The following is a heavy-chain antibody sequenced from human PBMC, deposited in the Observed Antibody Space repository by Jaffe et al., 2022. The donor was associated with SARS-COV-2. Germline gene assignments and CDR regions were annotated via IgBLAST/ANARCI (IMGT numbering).Heavy chain of an antibody. CDR2: IYSSGST. CDR1: GDSISNTNYY. V-gene: IGHV4-39*01. J-gene: IGHJ4*02. Sequence: QLQLQESGPGLVKSSETLSLTCTVSGDSISNTNYYWGWIRQPPEKGLEWIGMIYSSGSTYYNPSLKSRVTISVDTSKNQFSLKVTSVTAADSAVYYCARQSYYHSSGSVPIDSWGQGTLVTVSS. CDR3: ARQSYYHSSGSVPIDS. D-gene: IGHD3-22*01.